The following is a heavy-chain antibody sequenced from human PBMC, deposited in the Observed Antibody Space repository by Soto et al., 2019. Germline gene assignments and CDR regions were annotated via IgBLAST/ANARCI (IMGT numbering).Heavy chain of an antibody. CDR3: AKRRAGGYDTSILYYFDY. Sequence: EVQLLESGGGLVQPGGSLRLSCAASGFTFSSYAMSWVRQAPGKGLEWVSAISGSGGSTYYADSVKGRFTISRDNSKNTLYLQMNSLRAEDTAVYYCAKRRAGGYDTSILYYFDYWGQGTLVTVSS. CDR2: ISGSGGST. D-gene: IGHD5-12*01. CDR1: GFTFSSYA. J-gene: IGHJ4*02. V-gene: IGHV3-23*01.